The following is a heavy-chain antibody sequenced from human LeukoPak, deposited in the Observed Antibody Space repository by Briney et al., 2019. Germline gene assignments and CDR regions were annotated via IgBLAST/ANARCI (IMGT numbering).Heavy chain of an antibody. CDR2: ISYDGSNK. V-gene: IGHV3-30*04. CDR3: ARLTTVVKAFDI. D-gene: IGHD4-23*01. CDR1: GFTFSSYA. Sequence: GGSLRLSCAASGFTFSSYAMHWVRQAPGKGLEWVAVISYDGSNKYYADSVKGRFTISRDNSKNTLYLQMNSLRAEDTAVYYCARLTTVVKAFDIWGQGTMATVSS. J-gene: IGHJ3*02.